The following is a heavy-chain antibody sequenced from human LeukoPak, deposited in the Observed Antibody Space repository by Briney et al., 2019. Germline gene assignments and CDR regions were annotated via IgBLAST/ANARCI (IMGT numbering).Heavy chain of an antibody. D-gene: IGHD3-9*01. CDR2: ISGSGGST. J-gene: IGHJ4*02. Sequence: GGSLRLSCAASGFTFSSYAMSWVRQAPGKGLEWVSAISGSGGSTYYADSVKGRFTISRDNSKNTLYLQMNSLRAEDTAVYYCAKDRQGRYFGWLLPPYYFDYWGQGTLVTVSS. V-gene: IGHV3-23*01. CDR3: AKDRQGRYFGWLLPPYYFDY. CDR1: GFTFSSYA.